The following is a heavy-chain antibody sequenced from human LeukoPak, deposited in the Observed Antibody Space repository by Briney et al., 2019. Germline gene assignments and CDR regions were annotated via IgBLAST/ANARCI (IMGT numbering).Heavy chain of an antibody. CDR1: GGSISSYY. D-gene: IGHD2-2*01. J-gene: IGHJ5*02. CDR2: IYYRGST. V-gene: IGHV4-59*01. CDR3: SIWRGLGYCSSTSCFRFDP. Sequence: SETLSLTCTVSGGSISSYYWSWIRQPPGKGLEWIGYIYYRGSTNYNPSLKSRVTISLDTSKNQFSLKLSSVTAADTAVYYCSIWRGLGYCSSTSCFRFDPWGQGTLVTVSS.